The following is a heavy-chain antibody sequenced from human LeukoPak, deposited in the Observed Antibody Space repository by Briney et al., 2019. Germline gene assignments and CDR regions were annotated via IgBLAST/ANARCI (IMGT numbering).Heavy chain of an antibody. CDR2: IYPNDSDM. J-gene: IGHJ4*02. Sequence: GESLKISCKGSGYSFATYWIGWVRQMPGKGLEGMAIIYPNDSDMRYSPSFQGQVTISADKSISIAYLEWSTLKAPDTAMYYCVRHGIGYTYASDYWGQGTLVTVSS. V-gene: IGHV5-51*01. CDR3: VRHGIGYTYASDY. D-gene: IGHD5-18*01. CDR1: GYSFATYW.